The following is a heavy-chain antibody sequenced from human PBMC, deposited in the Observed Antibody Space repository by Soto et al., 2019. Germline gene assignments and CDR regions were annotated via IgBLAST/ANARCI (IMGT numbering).Heavy chain of an antibody. J-gene: IGHJ5*02. CDR2: ISSSSSYI. CDR3: ARESHYDFWSGPRNWLDP. D-gene: IGHD3-3*01. CDR1: GFTFSSYS. V-gene: IGHV3-21*01. Sequence: LRLSCAASGFTFSSYSMNWVRQAPGKGLEWVSSISSSSSYIYYADSVKGRFTISRDNAKNSLYLQMNSLRAEDTAVYYCARESHYDFWSGPRNWLDPWGQETLVTAPQ.